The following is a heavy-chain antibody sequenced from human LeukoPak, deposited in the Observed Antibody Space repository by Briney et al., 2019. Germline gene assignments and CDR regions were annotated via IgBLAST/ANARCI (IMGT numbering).Heavy chain of an antibody. Sequence: GASVKVSCKASGGTFSSYAISWVRQAPGQGLEWMGRIIPILGIANYAQKFQGRVTITADKSTSTAYMELSSLRSEDTAVYYCASSYCSSTSCCDKGFDYWGQGTLVTVSS. CDR3: ASSYCSSTSCCDKGFDY. V-gene: IGHV1-69*04. J-gene: IGHJ4*02. CDR1: GGTFSSYA. CDR2: IIPILGIA. D-gene: IGHD2-2*01.